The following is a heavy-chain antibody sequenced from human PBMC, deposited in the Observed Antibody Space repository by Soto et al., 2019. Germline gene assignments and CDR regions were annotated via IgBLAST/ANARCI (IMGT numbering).Heavy chain of an antibody. CDR2: ISYDGSNK. CDR3: AWCPNDYYYGMDV. Sequence: PGGSLRLSCAASGFTFSSYGMHWVRQAPGKGLEWVAVISYDGSNKYYADSVKGRFTISRDNSKNTLYLQMNSLRAEDTAVYYCAWCPNDYYYGMDVWGQGTTVTVAS. D-gene: IGHD2-8*02. CDR1: GFTFSSYG. V-gene: IGHV3-30*03. J-gene: IGHJ6*02.